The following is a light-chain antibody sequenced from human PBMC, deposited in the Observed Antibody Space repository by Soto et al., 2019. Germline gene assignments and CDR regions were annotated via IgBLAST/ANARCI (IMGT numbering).Light chain of an antibody. V-gene: IGKV1-6*01. CDR3: LQDHNYPRT. J-gene: IGKJ1*01. CDR2: AAS. CDR1: QGIRND. Sequence: AIQMTQSPSSLSSSVGDRVTITCRASQGIRNDLGWYQQRPGKAPKLLIYAASTLQSGVPSRFSGSGSGTDFTLTISSLQPEDFATYFCLQDHNYPRTFGQGTKVEVK.